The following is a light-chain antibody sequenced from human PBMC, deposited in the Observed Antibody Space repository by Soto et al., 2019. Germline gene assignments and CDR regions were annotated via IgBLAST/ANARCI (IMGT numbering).Light chain of an antibody. CDR3: EAWDETLDGLYV. J-gene: IGLJ1*01. CDR1: SSNVAINP. V-gene: IGLV1-44*01. Sequence: QSVLTQPPSVSGTPGQRVTISCSGSSSNVAINPVNWYQHLPGAAPRLLIYETDRRSSGVPDRFSASTSGTSASLAISGLTSEDEADYYCEAWDETLDGLYVFGTGTKLTVL. CDR2: ETD.